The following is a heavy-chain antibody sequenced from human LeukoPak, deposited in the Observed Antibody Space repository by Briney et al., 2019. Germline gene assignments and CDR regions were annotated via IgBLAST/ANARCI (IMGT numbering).Heavy chain of an antibody. CDR2: ITPSGGT. CDR3: ARHEDSIDLLDY. CDR1: GGSFSDYS. V-gene: IGHV4-34*01. J-gene: IGHJ4*02. Sequence: PSETLSLTCAVYGGSFSDYSWSWIRQPPGKGLEWVGEITPSGGTNYNPSLKSRVTISVDTSKNQFSLKLSSVTAADTAVYYCARHEDSIDLLDYWGQGTLVTVSS. D-gene: IGHD3-22*01.